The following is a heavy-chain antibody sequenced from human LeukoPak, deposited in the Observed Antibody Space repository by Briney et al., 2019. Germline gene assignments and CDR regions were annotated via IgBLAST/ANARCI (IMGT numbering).Heavy chain of an antibody. V-gene: IGHV3-30-3*01. CDR2: ISYDGSNK. D-gene: IGHD2-15*01. Sequence: PGGSLRLSCAASGFTFSSYAMHWVRQAPGKGLEWVAVISYDGSNKYYADSVKGRFTISRDNSKNTLYLQMNSLRAEDTAVYYCARDRRRYCSGGSCYSGMDVWGQGTTVTVSS. CDR3: ARDRRRYCSGGSCYSGMDV. J-gene: IGHJ6*02. CDR1: GFTFSSYA.